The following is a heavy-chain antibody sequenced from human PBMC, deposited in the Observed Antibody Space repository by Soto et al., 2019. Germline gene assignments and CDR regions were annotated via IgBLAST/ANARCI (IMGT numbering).Heavy chain of an antibody. CDR1: GVTFCSYA. V-gene: IGHV3-23*01. Sequence: PGCSLRLSCAASGVTFCSYAVSWVRQTPGKGLEWVSAISGSGGSTYYADSVKGRFTISRDNSKNTLYLQMNSLRAEDTAVYYCAKDLRNYDYIWGSYLPSQPFDYWGQGTLVTVSS. D-gene: IGHD3-16*01. J-gene: IGHJ4*02. CDR3: AKDLRNYDYIWGSYLPSQPFDY. CDR2: ISGSGGST.